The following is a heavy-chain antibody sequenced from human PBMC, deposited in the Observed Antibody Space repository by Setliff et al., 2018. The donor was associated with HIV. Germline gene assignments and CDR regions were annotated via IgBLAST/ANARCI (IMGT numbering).Heavy chain of an antibody. V-gene: IGHV4-39*01. Sequence: SETLSLTCTVSGGSISSITHYWGWFRQPSGKGLECIGTVYYTGTTYYNSSLESRVTISVDTSRNQFSLKLYSVTAADTAVYYCARIFGFTTASYARGNDYWGRGTLVTGSS. J-gene: IGHJ4*02. CDR1: GGSISSITHY. CDR3: ARIFGFTTASYARGNDY. CDR2: VYYTGTT. D-gene: IGHD3-16*01.